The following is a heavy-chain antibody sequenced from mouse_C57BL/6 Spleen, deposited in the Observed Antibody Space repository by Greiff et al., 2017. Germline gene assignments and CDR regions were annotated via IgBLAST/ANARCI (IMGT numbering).Heavy chain of an antibody. CDR2: ISSGSSTI. Sequence: EVHLVESGGGLVKPGGSLKLSCAASGFTFSDYGMHWVRQAPEKGLEWVTYISSGSSTIYYADTVKGRFTISRDNAKNNLFLQMTSLRSEDTAMYYCATLYYYGSSYGYFDYWGQGTTLTVSS. D-gene: IGHD1-1*01. J-gene: IGHJ2*01. V-gene: IGHV5-17*01. CDR1: GFTFSDYG. CDR3: ATLYYYGSSYGYFDY.